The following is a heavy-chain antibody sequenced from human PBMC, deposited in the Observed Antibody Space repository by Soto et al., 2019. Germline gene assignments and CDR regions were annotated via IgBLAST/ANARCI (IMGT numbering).Heavy chain of an antibody. J-gene: IGHJ6*02. D-gene: IGHD6-13*01. Sequence: QVQLQESGPGLVKPSETLSLTCTVSGGSISSYYWSWIRQPPGKGLEWIGYIYYSGGTNYNPSLKSRVTISVDTSKNQFSLKLSSVTAADTAVYYCARGRIAAAGTGVWGQGTTVTVSS. CDR2: IYYSGGT. CDR3: ARGRIAAAGTGV. V-gene: IGHV4-59*01. CDR1: GGSISSYY.